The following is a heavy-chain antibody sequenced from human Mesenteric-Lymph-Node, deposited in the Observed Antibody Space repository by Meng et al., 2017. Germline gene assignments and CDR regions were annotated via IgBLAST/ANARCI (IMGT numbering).Heavy chain of an antibody. CDR3: ARSRREGYKQWLVQSPDIYFDY. V-gene: IGHV1-8*01. CDR1: GYTFTSYD. D-gene: IGHD6-19*01. J-gene: IGHJ4*02. Sequence: ASVKVSCKASGYTFTSYDINWVRQATGQGLEWMGWMNPNSGNTGYAQKFQGRVTMTRNTSISTDYMELSSLRSEDTAVYYCARSRREGYKQWLVQSPDIYFDYWGQGTLVTVSS. CDR2: MNPNSGNT.